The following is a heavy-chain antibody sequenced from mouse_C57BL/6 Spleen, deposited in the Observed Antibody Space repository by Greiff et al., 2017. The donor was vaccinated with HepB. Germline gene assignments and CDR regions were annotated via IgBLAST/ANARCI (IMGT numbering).Heavy chain of an antibody. CDR2: IYPGSGST. CDR1: GYTFTSYW. V-gene: IGHV1-55*01. CDR3: ARPDGYYPAWFAY. Sequence: QLQQSGAELVKPGASVKMSCKASGYTFTSYWITWVKQRPGQGLEWIGDIYPGSGSTNYNEKFKSKATLTVDTSSSTAYMQLSSLTSEDSAVYYCARPDGYYPAWFAYWGQGTLVTVSA. J-gene: IGHJ3*01. D-gene: IGHD2-3*01.